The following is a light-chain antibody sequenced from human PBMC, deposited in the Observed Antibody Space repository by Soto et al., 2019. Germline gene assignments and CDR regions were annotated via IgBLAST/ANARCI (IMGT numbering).Light chain of an antibody. CDR2: KAS. CDR1: QTISSW. V-gene: IGKV1-5*03. CDR3: QHYNSYSEA. J-gene: IGKJ1*01. Sequence: DIEMTESPSTLSGPVGDRVTITCRASQTISSWLAWYQQKPGKAPKLLIYKASTLKSGVPSRFSGSGSGTEFTLTISSMQPDDFANYYCQHYNSYSEAFGQGTKVDIK.